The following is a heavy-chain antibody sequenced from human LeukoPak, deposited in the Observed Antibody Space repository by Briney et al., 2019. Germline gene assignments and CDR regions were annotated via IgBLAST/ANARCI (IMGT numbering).Heavy chain of an antibody. CDR1: GGSISSYY. V-gene: IGHV4-59*08. CDR2: IYYSGST. D-gene: IGHD3-22*01. CDR3: ARLSDSSGYYRPKAGGGAHRAFDI. Sequence: SETLSLTCTVSGGSISSYYWSWIRQPPGKGLEWIGYIYYSGSTNYNPSLKSRVTISVDTSKNQFSLKLSSVTAADTAVYYCARLSDSSGYYRPKAGGGAHRAFDIWGQGTMVTVSS. J-gene: IGHJ3*02.